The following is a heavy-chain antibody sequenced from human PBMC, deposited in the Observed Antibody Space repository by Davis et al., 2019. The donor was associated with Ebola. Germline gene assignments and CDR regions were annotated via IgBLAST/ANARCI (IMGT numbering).Heavy chain of an antibody. CDR2: FSGSGDNR. Sequence: GGSLRLSCVASGFTFSNNAMSWVRQAPGKGLEWVTSFSGSGDNRYYADSVRGRFIISRENSKNTRYLQMNSLRAEDTAVYYCAKDLGRTWMATIGGSFDYWGQGTLVTVSS. J-gene: IGHJ4*02. D-gene: IGHD5-24*01. CDR1: GFTFSNNA. CDR3: AKDLGRTWMATIGGSFDY. V-gene: IGHV3-23*01.